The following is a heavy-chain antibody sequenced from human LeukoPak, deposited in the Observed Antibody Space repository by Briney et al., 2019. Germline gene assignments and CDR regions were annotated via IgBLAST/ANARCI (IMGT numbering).Heavy chain of an antibody. V-gene: IGHV3-21*01. Sequence: GGSLRLSCAASGFTFTNYWMSWLRQAPGKGLEWVSSISRGSGHIYYADSVKGRFTISRDNARNSLYLQMNSLRAEDTAIYYCARVDAALDYWGQGTLVTVSS. CDR1: GFTFTNYW. D-gene: IGHD6-6*01. CDR2: ISRGSGHI. J-gene: IGHJ4*02. CDR3: ARVDAALDY.